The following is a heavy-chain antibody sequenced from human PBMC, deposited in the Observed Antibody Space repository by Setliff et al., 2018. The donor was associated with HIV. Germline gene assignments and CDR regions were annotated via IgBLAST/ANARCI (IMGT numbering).Heavy chain of an antibody. CDR2: MNTDGGST. D-gene: IGHD3-22*01. Sequence: PGGSLRLSCAASGFTFSSYWMHWVRQAPGKGLVWVFGMNTDGGSTRYADFVKGRFTISRDNAKNMLYLQMNSLRAEDTAVYYCAKDRTVVVITIFDYWGQGTLVTVSS. V-gene: IGHV3-74*01. CDR3: AKDRTVVVITIFDY. J-gene: IGHJ4*02. CDR1: GFTFSSYW.